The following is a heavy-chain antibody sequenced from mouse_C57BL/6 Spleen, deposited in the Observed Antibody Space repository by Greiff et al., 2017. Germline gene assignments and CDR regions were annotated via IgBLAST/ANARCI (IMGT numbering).Heavy chain of an antibody. J-gene: IGHJ4*01. V-gene: IGHV1-72*01. CDR3: ARLGYGNPYYYAMDY. CDR2: NDPNSGGT. D-gene: IGHD2-1*01. CDR1: GYTFTSYW. Sequence: QVQLKQPGAELVKPGASVKLSCKASGYTFTSYWMHWVKQRPGRGLEWIGRNDPNSGGTKYNEKFKGKATLTVDKPSSTAYMQLSSLTSEDSAVYYCARLGYGNPYYYAMDYWGQGTSVTVSS.